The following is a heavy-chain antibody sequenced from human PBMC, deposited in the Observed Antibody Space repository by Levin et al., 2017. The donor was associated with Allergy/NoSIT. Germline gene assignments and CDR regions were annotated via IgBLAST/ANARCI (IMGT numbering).Heavy chain of an antibody. Sequence: SCAGSGFIFSNAWMSWVRQAPGKGLEWLGRIKSKANGGTTDYAAPVKGRFTISRDDSKNTVYLQMNRLTTEDAAVYYCTAHFMEWLLSIWGQGTLVTVSS. V-gene: IGHV3-15*01. J-gene: IGHJ4*02. CDR2: IKSKANGGTT. D-gene: IGHD3-3*01. CDR1: GFIFSNAW. CDR3: TAHFMEWLLSI.